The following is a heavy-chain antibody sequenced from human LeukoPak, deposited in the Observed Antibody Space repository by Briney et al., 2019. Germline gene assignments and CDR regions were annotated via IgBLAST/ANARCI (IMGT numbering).Heavy chain of an antibody. V-gene: IGHV4-61*02. Sequence: SETLSLTCTVSGGSISSSDYYWSWIRQPAGKGLEWIGRIYISGSTNYNPSLKSRVTISVDTSKNQFSLRLSSVTAADTAVYYCARRTPILKNYDSDPIDAFDIWGQGTMVTVSS. J-gene: IGHJ3*02. D-gene: IGHD3-22*01. CDR1: GGSISSSDYY. CDR2: IYISGST. CDR3: ARRTPILKNYDSDPIDAFDI.